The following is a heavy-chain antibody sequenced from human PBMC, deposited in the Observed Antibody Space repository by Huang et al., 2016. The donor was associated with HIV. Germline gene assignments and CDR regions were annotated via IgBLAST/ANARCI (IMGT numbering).Heavy chain of an antibody. CDR1: RFTITNNY. Sequence: EVQLVESGGGLIQPGGSLRLSCAASRFTITNNYMSWVRQAPGKGVEWVSMIYSGGHTYYADSVRGRFTISRDNSKNTLYLQMNSLRAEDTALYYCATVIYYYDSSGYYPRAEYFQYWGQGTLVTVSS. J-gene: IGHJ1*01. V-gene: IGHV3-53*01. CDR3: ATVIYYYDSSGYYPRAEYFQY. D-gene: IGHD3-22*01. CDR2: IYSGGHT.